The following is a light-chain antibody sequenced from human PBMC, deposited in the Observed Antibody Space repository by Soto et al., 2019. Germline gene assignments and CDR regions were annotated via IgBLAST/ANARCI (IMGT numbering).Light chain of an antibody. J-gene: IGKJ1*01. CDR1: QAISTY. V-gene: IGKV1-9*01. Sequence: IQLTQSPSSLSASVGDRVTITCRASQAISTYLARYQQSPGKAPKLLIYAASSLQRGVPSRFSGSGSGTDFTLTISSLQPEDFATYHCQQLNSYPVTFGQGTKVEVK. CDR3: QQLNSYPVT. CDR2: AAS.